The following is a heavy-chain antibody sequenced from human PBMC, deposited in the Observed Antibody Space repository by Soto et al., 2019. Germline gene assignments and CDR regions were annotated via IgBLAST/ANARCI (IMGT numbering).Heavy chain of an antibody. CDR1: GGSISSYY. Sequence: TSETLSLTCTVSGGSISSYYWSWIRQPPGKGLEWIGYMYNTGSTIYNPSLKSRVTISVDTSKNQFSLKLNSVTAADAAVYYCARDLWGYCGADCYPLDVWGQGTRVSVS. V-gene: IGHV4-59*01. J-gene: IGHJ6*02. CDR3: ARDLWGYCGADCYPLDV. CDR2: MYNTGST. D-gene: IGHD2-21*02.